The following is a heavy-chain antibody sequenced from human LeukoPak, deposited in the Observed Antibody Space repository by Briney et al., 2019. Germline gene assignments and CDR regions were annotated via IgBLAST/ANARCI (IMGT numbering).Heavy chain of an antibody. CDR2: INPTGGST. CDR3: ARDVSSTSSWWFDP. CDR1: GYTFTGYY. Sequence: ASVKVSCKASGYTFTGYYMHWVRQAPGQGLEWMGIINPTGGSTSYAQKFQGRVTMTRDTSTSTDYMELSSLTYEDTAVYYCARDVSSTSSWWFDPWGQGTLVIVSS. V-gene: IGHV1-46*01. J-gene: IGHJ5*02. D-gene: IGHD2-2*01.